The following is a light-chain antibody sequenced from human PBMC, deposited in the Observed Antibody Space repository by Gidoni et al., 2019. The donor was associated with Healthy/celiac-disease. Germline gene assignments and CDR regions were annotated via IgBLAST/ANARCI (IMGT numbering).Light chain of an antibody. CDR2: KAS. CDR1: ALPKQY. J-gene: IGLJ2*01. V-gene: IGLV3-25*02. CDR3: QSADSSGTYVV. Sequence: SYELTQPPSVSVSPGPTARITCSGDALPKQYAYWYQQKPGQAPVLVIYKASERPSGIPERFSGSSSGTTVTLTISGVQAEDEADYYCQSADSSGTYVVFGGGTKLTV.